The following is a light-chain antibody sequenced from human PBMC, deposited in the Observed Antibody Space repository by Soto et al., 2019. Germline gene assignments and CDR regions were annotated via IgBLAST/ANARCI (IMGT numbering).Light chain of an antibody. J-gene: IGKJ5*01. V-gene: IGKV3-11*01. CDR3: QQRSNWPPRIT. CDR2: DAS. CDR1: QSVSSY. Sequence: EIVLTQSPATLPLSPGERATLSCRASQSVSSYLAWYQQKPGQAPRLLIYDASNRATGIPARFSGSGSGTDFTLTISTLEPEDFSVYYCQQRSNWPPRITFGQGTRLEI.